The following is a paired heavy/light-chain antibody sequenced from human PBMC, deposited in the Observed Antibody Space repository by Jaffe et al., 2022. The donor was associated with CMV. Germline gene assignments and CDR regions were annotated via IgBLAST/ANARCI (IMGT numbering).Heavy chain of an antibody. Sequence: QVQLQESGPGLVKSSETLSLTCSVSGDSISSSLYYWVWIRQPPGKGLEWIGNIYYNGRTYYIPSLKSRATISVDTSKNQFSLKLYSVTAADTAMYYCASSEASFYDSSAYLPYWGQGSLVTVSS. D-gene: IGHD3-22*01. CDR1: GDSISSSLYY. V-gene: IGHV4-39*01. CDR3: ASSEASFYDSSAYLPY. J-gene: IGHJ4*02. CDR2: IYYNGRT.
Light chain of an antibody. CDR3: AAWDDSLSGYVL. J-gene: IGLJ3*02. CDR2: RNN. Sequence: QSVLTQPPSASGTPGQTVIISCSGSSSNVGSNNVNWYQQLPGTAPKLLIYRNNQRPSGVPHRFSGSKSGTSASLAISGLRSEDEAGYFCAAWDDSLSGYVLFGGGTKLTVL. V-gene: IGLV1-47*01. CDR1: SSNVGSNN.